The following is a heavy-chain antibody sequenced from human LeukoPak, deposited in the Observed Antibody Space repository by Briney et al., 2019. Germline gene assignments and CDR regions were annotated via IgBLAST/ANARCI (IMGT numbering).Heavy chain of an antibody. CDR3: ARGRYHFDY. V-gene: IGHV3-21*01. J-gene: IGHJ4*02. D-gene: IGHD1-26*01. CDR1: GFTFKSYG. CDR2: ISSGSAYI. Sequence: GGSLRLSCAASGFTFKSYGMNWVRQAPGKGLEWVSSISSGSAYIYYADSVKGRFTISRDNAKNSLYLEMKSLRAEDTAVYYCARGRYHFDYWGQGALVTVSS.